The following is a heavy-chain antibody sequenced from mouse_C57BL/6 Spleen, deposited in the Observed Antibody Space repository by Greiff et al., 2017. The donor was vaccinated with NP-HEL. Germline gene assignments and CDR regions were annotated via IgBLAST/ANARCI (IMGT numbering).Heavy chain of an antibody. V-gene: IGHV1-50*01. CDR2: IDPSDSYT. J-gene: IGHJ2*01. CDR1: GYTFTSYW. CDR3: ARTGDY. Sequence: VQLQQSGAELVKPGASVKLSCKASGYTFTSYWMQWVKQRPGQGLEWIGEIDPSDSYTNYNQKFKGKATLTVDTSSSTAYMQLSSLTSEDSAVDYCARTGDYWGQGTTLTVSS.